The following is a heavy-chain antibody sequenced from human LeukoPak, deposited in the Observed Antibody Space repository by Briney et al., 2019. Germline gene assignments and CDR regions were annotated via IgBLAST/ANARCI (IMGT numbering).Heavy chain of an antibody. Sequence: PGGSLRLSCAASGFTFSSYSMNWVRQAPGKGLEWVSSISSSSSYIYYADSVKGRFTISRDNAKNSLYLQMNSLRAEDTAVYYCARDNGGATTKNEDWGYFDYWGQGTLVTVSS. D-gene: IGHD1-26*01. CDR3: ARDNGGATTKNEDWGYFDY. CDR2: ISSSSSYI. CDR1: GFTFSSYS. V-gene: IGHV3-21*01. J-gene: IGHJ4*02.